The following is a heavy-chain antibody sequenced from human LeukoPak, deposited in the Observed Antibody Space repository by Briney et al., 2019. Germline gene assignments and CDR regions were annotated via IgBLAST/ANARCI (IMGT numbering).Heavy chain of an antibody. CDR3: ARGTTGLYYYYYMDV. V-gene: IGHV4-4*07. D-gene: IGHD1-1*01. J-gene: IGHJ6*03. Sequence: KTSETLSLTCTVSGGSISSYYWSWIRQPAGKGLEWIGRIYTGGSTNYNPSLKSRVTMSVDTSKNQFSLKLSSVTAADTAVYYCARGTTGLYYYYYMDVWGKGTTVTVSS. CDR1: GGSISSYY. CDR2: IYTGGST.